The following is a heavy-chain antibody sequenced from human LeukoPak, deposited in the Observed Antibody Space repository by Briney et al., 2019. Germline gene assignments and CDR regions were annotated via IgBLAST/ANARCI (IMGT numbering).Heavy chain of an antibody. CDR3: ASAGDIVVVVAATRKGTAFDI. Sequence: SVKVSCKASGGTFSSYAISWVRQAPGQGLEWMGGIIPIFGTANYAQKFQGRVTITAGKSTSTAYMELSSLRSEDTAVYYCASAGDIVVVVAATRKGTAFDIWGQGTMVTVSS. D-gene: IGHD2-15*01. V-gene: IGHV1-69*06. J-gene: IGHJ3*02. CDR1: GGTFSSYA. CDR2: IIPIFGTA.